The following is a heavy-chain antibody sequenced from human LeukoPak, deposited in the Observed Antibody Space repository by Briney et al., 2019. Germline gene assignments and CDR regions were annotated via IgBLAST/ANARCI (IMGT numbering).Heavy chain of an antibody. Sequence: GASVKVSCKASGYTFTGYYIHWVRQAPGQGLEWMGRINANSGGTNYAQKFQGRVSMTRDSSIRTAYMELSGLRSDDTAVYYCARERGGSCSSTSCNWLDPWGQGTLVTVSS. CDR3: ARERGGSCSSTSCNWLDP. V-gene: IGHV1-2*06. CDR2: INANSGGT. CDR1: GYTFTGYY. D-gene: IGHD2-2*01. J-gene: IGHJ5*02.